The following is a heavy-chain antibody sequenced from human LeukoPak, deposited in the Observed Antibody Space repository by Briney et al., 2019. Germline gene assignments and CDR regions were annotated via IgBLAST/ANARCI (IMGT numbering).Heavy chain of an antibody. CDR3: ARVAAGPYYYYYYYMDV. CDR1: GFTVSSNY. V-gene: IGHV3-66*01. J-gene: IGHJ6*03. CDR2: IYSGGST. D-gene: IGHD6-13*01. Sequence: GGSLRLSCAASGFTVSSNYMSWVRQAPGKGLEWVSVIYSGGSTYYADSVKGRFTISRDNSKNTLYLQMNSLRAEDTAVYYCARVAAGPYYYYYYYMDVWGKGTTVTVSS.